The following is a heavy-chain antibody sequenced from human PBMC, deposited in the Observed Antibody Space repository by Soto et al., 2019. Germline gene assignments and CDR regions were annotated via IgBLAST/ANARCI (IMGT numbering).Heavy chain of an antibody. CDR1: GGSMSSHY. CDR2: ISYSGSS. D-gene: IGHD3-16*01. CDR3: ARADPDASVGF. Sequence: SETLSLTCAVSGGSMSSHYWTLLRQPPGKGLEWIGYISYSGSSYYNPSLKSRVTISADTSRNQFSLRLTSVIAADTAVYFCARADPDASVGFWGQGTLVTVSS. V-gene: IGHV4-59*11. J-gene: IGHJ4*02.